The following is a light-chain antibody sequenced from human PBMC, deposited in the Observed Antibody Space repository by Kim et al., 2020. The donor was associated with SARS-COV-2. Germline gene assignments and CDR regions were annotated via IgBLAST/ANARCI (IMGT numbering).Light chain of an antibody. CDR3: ETWDSNTWV. V-gene: IGLV4-60*03. J-gene: IGLJ3*02. Sequence: QPVLTQSSSASASLGSSVKLTCTLSSRHSSYIIAWHQQQPGKAPRYLMKLEGSGSYNKRSGVPDRFSGSSSGADRYLTISNLQSEDEADYYCETWDSNTWVLGGGTQLT. CDR1: SRHSSYI. CDR2: LEGSGSY.